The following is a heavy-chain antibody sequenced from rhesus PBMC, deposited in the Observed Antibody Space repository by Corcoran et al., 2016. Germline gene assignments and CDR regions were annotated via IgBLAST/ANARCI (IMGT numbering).Heavy chain of an antibody. Sequence: QLQLQESGPGLVKPSETLSVTCAVCGGSISRNYWRWIRQPPGKGLEWIGRIYGSGSSTNYNPSLKSRVTLSVDTSKNQLSLKLSSVTAADTAVYYCARQSYYYSGSYYSDYWGQGVLVTVSS. D-gene: IGHD3-16*01. CDR1: GGSISRNY. CDR3: ARQSYYYSGSYYSDY. J-gene: IGHJ4*01. V-gene: IGHV4-169*01. CDR2: IYGSGSST.